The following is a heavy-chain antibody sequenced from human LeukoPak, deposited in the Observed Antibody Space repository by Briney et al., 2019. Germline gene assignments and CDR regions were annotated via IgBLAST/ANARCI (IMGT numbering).Heavy chain of an antibody. CDR2: INHSGST. CDR3: ARCYYDFWSGYYTHDAFDI. Sequence: SETLSLTCAVYGGSFSGYYWSWIRQPPGKGLEWIGEINHSGSTNYNPSLKSRVTISVDTSKNQFSLKLSSVTAADTAVYYCARCYYDFWSGYYTHDAFDIWGQGTMVTVSS. V-gene: IGHV4-34*01. J-gene: IGHJ3*02. D-gene: IGHD3-3*01. CDR1: GGSFSGYY.